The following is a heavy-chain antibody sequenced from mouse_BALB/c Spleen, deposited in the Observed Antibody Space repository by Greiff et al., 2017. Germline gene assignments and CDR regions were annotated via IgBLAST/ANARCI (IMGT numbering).Heavy chain of an antibody. CDR1: GFTFSSYA. CDR2: ISSGGST. CDR3: ASPYYYGSSYVRWFAY. V-gene: IGHV5-6-5*01. Sequence: VQLKESGGGLVKPGGSLKLSCAASGFTFSSYAMSWVRQTPEKRLEWVASISSGGSTYYPDSVKGRFTISRDNARNILYLQMSSLRSEDTAMYYCASPYYYGSSYVRWFAYWGQGTLVTVSA. J-gene: IGHJ3*01. D-gene: IGHD1-1*01.